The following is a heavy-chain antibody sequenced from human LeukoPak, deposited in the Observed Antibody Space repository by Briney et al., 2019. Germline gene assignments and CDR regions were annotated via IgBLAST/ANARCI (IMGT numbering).Heavy chain of an antibody. J-gene: IGHJ4*02. CDR1: GGSISDDY. CDR2: ISYTGST. CDR3: ARRQVPAFSFDY. D-gene: IGHD2-2*01. V-gene: IGHV4-59*08. Sequence: SSETLSLTCTVSGGSISDDYWSWIRQPPGKGLEWIGYISYTGSTTYNPSLKSRVTISVDTSKNQFSLKLSSVTAADTAVYYCARRQVPAFSFDYWGQGTLVTVSS.